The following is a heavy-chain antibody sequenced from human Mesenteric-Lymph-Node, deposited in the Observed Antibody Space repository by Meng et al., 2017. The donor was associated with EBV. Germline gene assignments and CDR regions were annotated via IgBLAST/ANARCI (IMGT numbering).Heavy chain of an antibody. Sequence: QVRRVQSGAEVKKPWASVKVSCKASGYTFINYDINWVRQAPGRGLEWMGWMNPNSGNTAYAQKFQGRVSMTRSTSITTAYMELTGLRSDDTAVYYCVRAFYGGNSDFWGQGTLVTVSS. CDR3: VRAFYGGNSDF. CDR1: GYTFINYD. D-gene: IGHD4-23*01. V-gene: IGHV1-8*01. J-gene: IGHJ4*02. CDR2: MNPNSGNT.